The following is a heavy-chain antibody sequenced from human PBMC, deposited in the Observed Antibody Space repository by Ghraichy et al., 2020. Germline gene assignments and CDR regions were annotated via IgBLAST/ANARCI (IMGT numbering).Heavy chain of an antibody. J-gene: IGHJ4*02. D-gene: IGHD3-10*01. Sequence: ESLRLSCAASGFTFSSYWMSWVRQAPGKGLEWVANIKTDGSEKSYVDSLKGRFTISRDNAKNSLYLLLDSLRAEDTAVYYCARGSGSGTYFDFDYWGQGTLVTVSS. CDR3: ARGSGSGTYFDFDY. CDR1: GFTFSSYW. V-gene: IGHV3-7*03. CDR2: IKTDGSEK.